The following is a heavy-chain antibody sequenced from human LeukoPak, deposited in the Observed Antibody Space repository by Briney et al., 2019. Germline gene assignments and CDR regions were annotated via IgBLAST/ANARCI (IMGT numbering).Heavy chain of an antibody. V-gene: IGHV3-33*01. Sequence: GGSLRLSCAASGFTFSSYGFHWVRQAPGKGLEWVAVIWSDGSYKYYADSVKGRFTISRDDSKNTLYLQMNSLRAEDTAVYYCARAYYDIHGYYYFDYWGQGALVTVSS. D-gene: IGHD3-22*01. CDR3: ARAYYDIHGYYYFDY. CDR1: GFTFSSYG. CDR2: IWSDGSYK. J-gene: IGHJ4*02.